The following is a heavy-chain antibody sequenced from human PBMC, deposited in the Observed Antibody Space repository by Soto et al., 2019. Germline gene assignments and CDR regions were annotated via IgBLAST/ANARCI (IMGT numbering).Heavy chain of an antibody. CDR2: ISAYNGNT. Sequence: QVQLVQSGAEVKKPGASVKVSCKASGYTFTSYGISWVRQAPGQGLEWMGWISAYNGNTNYAQKLQGRVTMTTDTSTSPAYMELRSRRSDDTAVYYCARTLAAAASHGFAPWGQGTLVTVSS. CDR1: GYTFTSYG. V-gene: IGHV1-18*01. J-gene: IGHJ5*02. CDR3: ARTLAAAASHGFAP. D-gene: IGHD6-13*01.